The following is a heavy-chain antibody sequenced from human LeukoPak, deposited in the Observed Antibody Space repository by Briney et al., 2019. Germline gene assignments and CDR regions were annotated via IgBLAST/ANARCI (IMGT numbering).Heavy chain of an antibody. CDR1: GGTFSSYA. CDR2: IIPISGTA. D-gene: IGHD3-22*01. V-gene: IGHV1-69*13. Sequence: VASVKVSCTASGGTFSSYAISWVRQAPGQGLEWMGGIIPISGTANYAQKFQGRVTITADESTSTAYMELSSLRSEDTAVYYCARSDSFGTDAFDIWGQGTMVTVSS. CDR3: ARSDSFGTDAFDI. J-gene: IGHJ3*02.